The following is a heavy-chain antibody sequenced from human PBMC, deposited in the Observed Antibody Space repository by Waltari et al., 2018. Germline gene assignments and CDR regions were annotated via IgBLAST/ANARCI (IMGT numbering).Heavy chain of an antibody. CDR3: VRDPRYYNNDYFDP. Sequence: QVHLQETGPGLLKPSENLSLTCAFSGDSICSGYYWGWILQRPGKGLEWIGFIYHSGATHYNPSLKSRVTISVDTPMNQLFLTLTSVTAADTAVYYCVRDPRYYNNDYFDPWGQGTLVTVSS. V-gene: IGHV4-38-2*02. D-gene: IGHD3-9*01. CDR2: IYHSGAT. CDR1: GDSICSGYY. J-gene: IGHJ5*02.